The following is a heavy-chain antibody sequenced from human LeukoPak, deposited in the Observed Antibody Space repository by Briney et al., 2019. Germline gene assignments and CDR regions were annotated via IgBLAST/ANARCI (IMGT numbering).Heavy chain of an antibody. J-gene: IGHJ6*04. CDR3: ARENRGSYYYYYGMDV. CDR2: IYHSGST. CDR1: GYSISSGYY. V-gene: IGHV4-38-2*02. Sequence: PSETLSLTCAVSGYSISSGYYWGWIRQPPGKGLEWIGSIYHSGSTYYNPSLKSRVTISVDTSKNQFSLKLSSVTAADTAVYYCARENRGSYYYYYGMDVRGKGTTVTVSS. D-gene: IGHD3-10*01.